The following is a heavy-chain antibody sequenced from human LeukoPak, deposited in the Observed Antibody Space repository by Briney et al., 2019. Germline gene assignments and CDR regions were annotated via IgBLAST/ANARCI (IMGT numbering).Heavy chain of an antibody. Sequence: MASETLSLTCSVNGGSLGAYYWLWIRQPPGKGLEWIGDINVAGGIKSNPSLKSRVTMSIDTSKNQFSLNLTSVTAADTAIYYCAGTSFYVTGGQYDDSWSQGTLVTVSS. CDR3: AGTSFYVTGGQYDDS. J-gene: IGHJ5*02. CDR1: GGSLGAYY. CDR2: INVAGGI. V-gene: IGHV4-34*01. D-gene: IGHD2-8*02.